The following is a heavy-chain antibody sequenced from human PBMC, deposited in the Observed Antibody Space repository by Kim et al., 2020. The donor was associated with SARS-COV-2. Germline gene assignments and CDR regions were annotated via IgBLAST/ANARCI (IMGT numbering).Heavy chain of an antibody. CDR1: GYTFTSYD. CDR2: MNPNSGNT. D-gene: IGHD2-15*01. V-gene: IGHV1-8*01. CDR3: ARGIYRMGGRGAPAHGY. J-gene: IGHJ4*02. Sequence: ASVKVSCKASGYTFTSYDINWVRQATGQGLEWMGWMNPNSGNTGYAQKFQGRVTMTRNTSISTAYMELSSLRSEDTAVYYCARGIYRMGGRGAPAHGYWGQGTLVTVSS.